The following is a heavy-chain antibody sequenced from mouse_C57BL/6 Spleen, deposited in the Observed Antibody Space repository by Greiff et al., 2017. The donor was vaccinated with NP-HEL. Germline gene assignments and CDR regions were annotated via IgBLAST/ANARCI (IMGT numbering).Heavy chain of an antibody. D-gene: IGHD1-1*01. Sequence: VQLQQSGAELVKPGASVKLSCKASGYTFTSYWMQWVKQRPGQGLEWIGEIDPSDSYTNYNQKFKGKATLTVDTSSRTAYMQLSSLTSEDSAVYYCARWNYYGSSYDWYFDVWVTGTTVTVSS. CDR2: IDPSDSYT. V-gene: IGHV1-50*01. CDR3: ARWNYYGSSYDWYFDV. J-gene: IGHJ1*03. CDR1: GYTFTSYW.